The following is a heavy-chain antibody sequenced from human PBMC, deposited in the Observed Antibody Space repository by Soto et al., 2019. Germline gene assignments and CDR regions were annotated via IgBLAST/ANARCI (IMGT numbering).Heavy chain of an antibody. Sequence: EVQLVESGGGLVQPGGSLRLSCAASGFNLGSYWMHWVRQAPGKGLVWVSRINDYGTTINYAESVEGRFTISRDDAKSEVYLQMNNLRAEYTSVYYCARGVLEHFDYWGQGALVNVSS. CDR2: INDYGTTI. CDR1: GFNLGSYW. J-gene: IGHJ4*02. V-gene: IGHV3-74*01. CDR3: ARGVLEHFDY. D-gene: IGHD1-1*01.